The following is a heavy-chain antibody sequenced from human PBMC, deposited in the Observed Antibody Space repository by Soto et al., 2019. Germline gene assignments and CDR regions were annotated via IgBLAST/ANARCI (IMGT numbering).Heavy chain of an antibody. CDR2: IYHSGST. Sequence: ASETRSLTCAVSGGSIRSSNWWSWVRQPPGKGLEWIGEIYHSGSTNYSPSLKSRVTISVDKSNNQFSLKLSSVPAADTAVYYCASRSIARRVMGGSGFAPWGQGTLVTVSS. CDR3: ASRSIARRVMGGSGFAP. D-gene: IGHD3-10*01. J-gene: IGHJ5*02. V-gene: IGHV4-4*02. CDR1: GGSIRSSNW.